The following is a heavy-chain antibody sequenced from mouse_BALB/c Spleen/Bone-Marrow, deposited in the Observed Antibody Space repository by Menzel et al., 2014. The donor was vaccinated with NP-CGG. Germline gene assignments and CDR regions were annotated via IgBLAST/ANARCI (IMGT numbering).Heavy chain of an antibody. CDR2: ISSGGSYT. CDR1: GFTFSSSG. J-gene: IGHJ4*01. V-gene: IGHV5-6*02. Sequence: EGMLLESGGDLVKTGASLKLSCAASGFTFSSSGLYWVRQTPDQRLEWVATISSGGSYTYYPDSVKGRFTISRDNAKNTLYLHMSSLKSEDTAMYYCARRRPYSAMDYLRQGPSVTVSS. CDR3: ARRRPYSAMDY.